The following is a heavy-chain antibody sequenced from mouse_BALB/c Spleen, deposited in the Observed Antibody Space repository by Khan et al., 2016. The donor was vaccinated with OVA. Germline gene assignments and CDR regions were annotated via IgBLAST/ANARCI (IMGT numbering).Heavy chain of an antibody. V-gene: IGHV1-26*01. CDR3: ARGCDFFAS. Sequence: VQLKESGPDLVKTGASVKISCMASGYSFTAYYMNWVRLSHGKSLECIGRINPNTYNINYNQKFKGKAILTVDTSSSTAYMELRSLTSEDSAVYFCARGCDFFASWGRGTLVTVSA. CDR1: GYSFTAYY. J-gene: IGHJ3*01. CDR2: INPNTYNI.